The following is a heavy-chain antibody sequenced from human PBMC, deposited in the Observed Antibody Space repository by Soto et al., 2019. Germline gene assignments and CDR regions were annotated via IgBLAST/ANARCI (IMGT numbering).Heavy chain of an antibody. Sequence: PGGSLRLSCAASGFTFSSYAMSWVRQAPGKGLEWVSAISGSGGSTYYADSVKGRLTISRDNSKNTLYLQMNSLRAEDTAVYYCAKEYYDFWSGYPVGAFDIWGQGTMVTVSS. CDR2: ISGSGGST. CDR3: AKEYYDFWSGYPVGAFDI. V-gene: IGHV3-23*01. J-gene: IGHJ3*02. CDR1: GFTFSSYA. D-gene: IGHD3-3*01.